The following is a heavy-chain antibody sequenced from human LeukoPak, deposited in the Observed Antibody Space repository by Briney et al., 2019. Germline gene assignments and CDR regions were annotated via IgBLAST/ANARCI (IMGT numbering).Heavy chain of an antibody. Sequence: GGSLRLSCAASGFTSSSYWMHWVRQVPGKGLMWVSRIKTDGSTDYTDSVKGRFTISRDNDKNTMYLQMNRLRADDTAVYYCARDWYHSFDYWGQGILVTVSS. V-gene: IGHV3-74*01. CDR2: IKTDGST. CDR1: GFTSSSYW. D-gene: IGHD1-14*01. J-gene: IGHJ4*02. CDR3: ARDWYHSFDY.